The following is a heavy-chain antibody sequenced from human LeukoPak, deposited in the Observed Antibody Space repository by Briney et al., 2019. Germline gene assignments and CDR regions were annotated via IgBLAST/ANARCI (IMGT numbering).Heavy chain of an antibody. D-gene: IGHD5-12*01. CDR1: GFTYSSYE. CDR3: ARAACYELFDY. J-gene: IGHJ4*02. CDR2: ISSSGSTI. Sequence: GGSLRLSCAASGFTYSSYEMNWVRQAPGKGLEWVSYISSSGSTIYYADSVKGRFTISRDNAKNSLYLQMNSLRAEDTAVYYCARAACYELFDYWGQGTLVTVSS. V-gene: IGHV3-48*03.